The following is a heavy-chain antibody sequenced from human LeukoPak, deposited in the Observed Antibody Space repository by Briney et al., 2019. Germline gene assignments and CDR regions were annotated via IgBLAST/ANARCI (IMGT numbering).Heavy chain of an antibody. V-gene: IGHV4-61*02. CDR3: ARGPYSYDSSGAFDI. J-gene: IGHJ3*02. D-gene: IGHD3-22*01. CDR2: ISSSGST. CDR1: GDSISSGDYY. Sequence: SETLSLTCTVSGDSISSGDYYWSWIRQPAGKGLEWIGRISSSGSTNYNPSLKSRVTISVDTSKNQFSLKRSSVTAADTAVYVCARGPYSYDSSGAFDIWGQGTMVTVSS.